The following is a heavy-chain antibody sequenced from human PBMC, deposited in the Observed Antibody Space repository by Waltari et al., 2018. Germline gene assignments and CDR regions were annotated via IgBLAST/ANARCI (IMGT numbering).Heavy chain of an antibody. J-gene: IGHJ4*02. Sequence: EVQLLESGGGLVQPGGSLRPSCAASGFTLSSYAISWVRQAPGKGLEWVSFIRDSGGRTYYADSVKGRFAVSRDNSKNTLYVQMNSLRAEDTALYYCAKAHSGSYDYYFDYWGQGTLVTVSS. CDR2: IRDSGGRT. V-gene: IGHV3-23*01. CDR1: GFTLSSYA. CDR3: AKAHSGSYDYYFDY. D-gene: IGHD1-26*01.